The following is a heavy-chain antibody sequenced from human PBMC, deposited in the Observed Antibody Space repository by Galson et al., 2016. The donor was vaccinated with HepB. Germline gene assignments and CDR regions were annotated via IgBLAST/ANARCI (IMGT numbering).Heavy chain of an antibody. V-gene: IGHV3-23*01. CDR3: AKDIPPRGHDAFDI. D-gene: IGHD2-21*01. J-gene: IGHJ3*02. CDR2: ISASGGNT. CDR1: GFTFSTYA. Sequence: SLRLSCADSGFTFSTYAMNWVRQAPGKGLEWVSAISASGGNTYYADSVMGRFTISRDNSKNTLYLQMNSLRAEDTAIYYCAKDIPPRGHDAFDIWGRGTMVTVSS.